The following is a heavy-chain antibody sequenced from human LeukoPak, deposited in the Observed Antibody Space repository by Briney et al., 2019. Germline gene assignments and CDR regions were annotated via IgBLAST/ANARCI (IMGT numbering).Heavy chain of an antibody. CDR3: GTSTYYYDSSGYPGDY. CDR1: GFTFSSYA. D-gene: IGHD3-22*01. Sequence: QPGGSLRLSCSASGFTFSSYAMHWVRQAPGKGLEYVSAISSNGGSTYYADSVKGRFTISRDSSKNTLYLQMSSLRAEDTAVYYCGTSTYYYDSSGYPGDYWGQGTLVTVSS. V-gene: IGHV3-64D*06. CDR2: ISSNGGST. J-gene: IGHJ4*02.